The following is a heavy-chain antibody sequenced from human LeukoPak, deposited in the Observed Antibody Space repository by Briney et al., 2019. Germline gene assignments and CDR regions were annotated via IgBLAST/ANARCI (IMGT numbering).Heavy chain of an antibody. V-gene: IGHV4-34*01. Sequence: PSETLSLTCAVYGGSFSGYYWSWIRQPPGKGLEWIGEINHSGSTNYNPSLKSRVTISVDTSKNQFSLKLSSVTAADTAVYYCARTGIAVAGPAFDIWGQGTMVTVSS. CDR2: INHSGST. D-gene: IGHD6-19*01. CDR3: ARTGIAVAGPAFDI. J-gene: IGHJ3*02. CDR1: GGSFSGYY.